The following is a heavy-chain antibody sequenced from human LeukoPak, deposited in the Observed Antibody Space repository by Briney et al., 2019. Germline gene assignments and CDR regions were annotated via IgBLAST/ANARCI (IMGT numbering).Heavy chain of an antibody. CDR2: ISGSGGST. CDR1: GFPFSSYA. J-gene: IGHJ5*02. CDR3: AKSLRERIVVVMTT. D-gene: IGHD3-22*01. Sequence: GGSLRLSCAASGFPFSSYAMSWVRQAPGKGLEWVSAISGSGGSTYYADSVKGRFTISRDNSKNTLYLQMNSLRAEDTAVYYCAKSLRERIVVVMTTWGQGTLVTVSS. V-gene: IGHV3-23*01.